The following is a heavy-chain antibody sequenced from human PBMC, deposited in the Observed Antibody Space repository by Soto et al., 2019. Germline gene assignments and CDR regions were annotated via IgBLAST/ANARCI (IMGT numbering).Heavy chain of an antibody. V-gene: IGHV3-33*01. CDR1: GFSFNTYV. CDR3: ARGTSTTQNYYFYMAD. CDR2: IWYDGRNK. J-gene: IGHJ6*03. Sequence: GGSLRLSCAASGFSFNTYVMHWVRQAPGKGLEWVAVIWYDGRNKYYADSVKGRFSISRDNSKNTLYLQMNSLRAEDTAVYYCARGTSTTQNYYFYMADWGKGTTVTVSS. D-gene: IGHD4-17*01.